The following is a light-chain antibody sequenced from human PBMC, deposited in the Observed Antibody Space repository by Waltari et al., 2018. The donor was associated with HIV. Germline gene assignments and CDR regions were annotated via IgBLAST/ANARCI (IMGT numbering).Light chain of an antibody. J-gene: IGLJ2*01. CDR2: RVT. CDR1: ASDFGPSTF. Sequence: QSALTQPASVSGSPGQSVTIPCTGTASDFGPSTFFSWYQQHPANVPKVIIYRVTSRPSGVPPRLSGSKSGNTASLTISGLRAEDEALYYCSTHTGNDTLAFGGGTKLTVL. V-gene: IGLV2-14*03. CDR3: STHTGNDTLA.